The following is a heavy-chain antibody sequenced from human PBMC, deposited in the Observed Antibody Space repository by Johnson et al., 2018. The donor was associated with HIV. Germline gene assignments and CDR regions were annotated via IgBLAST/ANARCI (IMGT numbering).Heavy chain of an antibody. CDR3: ARARWEEPIRGAFDI. D-gene: IGHD1-14*01. V-gene: IGHV3-66*02. J-gene: IGHJ3*02. CDR1: GFTFSSYA. CDR2: IYSGGST. Sequence: MQLVESGGGLVQPGGSLRLSCAASGFTFSSYAMHWVRQAPGKGLEWVAVIYSGGSTSYADSVKGRFPISRDNSKNTLYLQMNSLRTEDTAVYSCARARWEEPIRGAFDIWGQGTMVTVSS.